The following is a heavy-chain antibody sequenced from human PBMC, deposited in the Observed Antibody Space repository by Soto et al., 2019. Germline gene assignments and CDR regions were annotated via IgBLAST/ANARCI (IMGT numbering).Heavy chain of an antibody. CDR2: IIPIFAST. V-gene: IGHV1-69*01. D-gene: IGHD3-10*01. CDR3: ARDRVVRGAHPDAFDI. J-gene: IGHJ3*02. Sequence: QVQLVQSGAEVKKPGSSVKVSCKTSGGTISNKAISWVRQAPGHGLEWMGQIIPIFASTNYAQKFQGRVTITADDIELRSLRSEDTAIYYCARDRVVRGAHPDAFDIWGQGTMVTVSS. CDR1: GGTISNKA.